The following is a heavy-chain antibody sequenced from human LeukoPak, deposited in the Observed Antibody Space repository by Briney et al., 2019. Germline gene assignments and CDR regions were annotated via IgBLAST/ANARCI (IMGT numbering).Heavy chain of an antibody. CDR1: GFIFSNYA. V-gene: IGHV3-66*01. Sequence: PGGTLRLSCAASGFIFSNYAMTWVRQAPGKGLEWVSVIYSGGSTYYADSVKGRFTISRDNSKNTLYLQMNSLRVEDTAVYYCARVYYYYYMDVWGKGTTVTISS. CDR3: ARVYYYYYMDV. J-gene: IGHJ6*03. CDR2: IYSGGST.